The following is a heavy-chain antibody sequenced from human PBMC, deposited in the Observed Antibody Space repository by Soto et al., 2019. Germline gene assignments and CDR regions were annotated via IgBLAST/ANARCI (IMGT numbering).Heavy chain of an antibody. CDR1: GYVFTGYY. V-gene: IGHV1-2*02. CDR3: MRGASARDSSGYPYYFDP. J-gene: IGHJ4*02. CDR2: VNCRSGGT. D-gene: IGHD3-22*01. Sequence: ASVKVSCKTSGYVFTGYYLHWVRQAPGQGLEWMGWVNCRSGGTTYTQKFQGRVTLTMDTSTSTAYMELSSLISDDTALYYCMRGASARDSSGYPYYFDPWGQGTLVTVSS.